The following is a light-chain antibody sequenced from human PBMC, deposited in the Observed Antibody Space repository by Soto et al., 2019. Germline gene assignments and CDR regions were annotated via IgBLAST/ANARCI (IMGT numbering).Light chain of an antibody. CDR1: QGIRTY. CDR2: AAS. V-gene: IGKV1-27*01. J-gene: IGKJ4*01. CDR3: QKYNNAAHT. Sequence: DIQMTQSPSSLSASVGDRVTITCRASQGIRTYLAWYQQKPGKVPKLLIYAASTLQSGVPSRFSGSGSGTDFTLTISSLQPEDVATYYWQKYNNAAHTCGGGTKVEI.